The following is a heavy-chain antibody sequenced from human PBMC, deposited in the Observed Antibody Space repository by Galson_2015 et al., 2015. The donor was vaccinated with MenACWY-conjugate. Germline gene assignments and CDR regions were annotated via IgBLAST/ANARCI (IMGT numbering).Heavy chain of an antibody. CDR1: GYTFTSYA. CDR2: INAGNGNT. Sequence: SVKVSCKASGYTFTSYAMHWVRQAPGQRLEWMGWINAGNGNTKYSQKFQGRVTITRDTSASTAYMELSSLRSEDTAVYYCAIGATSSHDAFDNWGQGTMVTVSS. D-gene: IGHD1-26*01. J-gene: IGHJ3*02. V-gene: IGHV1-3*01. CDR3: AIGATSSHDAFDN.